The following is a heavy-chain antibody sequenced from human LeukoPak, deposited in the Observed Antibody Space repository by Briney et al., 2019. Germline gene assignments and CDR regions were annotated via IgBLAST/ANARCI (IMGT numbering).Heavy chain of an antibody. Sequence: PSETLSLTCTVSGGSISSGDYYWSWIRQPPGKGLEWIGYIYYSGSTYYNPSLKSRVTISVDTSKNQFSLKLSSVTAADTAVYYCARAEVWSGDFDYWGQGTLVTVSS. V-gene: IGHV4-30-4*08. CDR2: IYYSGST. J-gene: IGHJ4*02. CDR1: GGSISSGDYY. D-gene: IGHD3-3*01. CDR3: ARAEVWSGDFDY.